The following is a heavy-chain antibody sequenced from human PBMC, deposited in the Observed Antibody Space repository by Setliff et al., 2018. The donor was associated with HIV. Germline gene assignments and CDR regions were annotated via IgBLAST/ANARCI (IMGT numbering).Heavy chain of an antibody. CDR3: ARVIWYSGRWLAFDI. J-gene: IGHJ3*02. V-gene: IGHV4-39*01. Sequence: SETLSLTCGVSGVSISTNTYYWGWVRQTPGKWLEWIGRFYYTGSTYYNPSLKSRVTIFGDTSKNQLSLKLTSVTAADTAVYYCARVIWYSGRWLAFDIWGQGAMVTVSS. CDR2: FYYTGST. D-gene: IGHD6-13*01. CDR1: GVSISTNTYY.